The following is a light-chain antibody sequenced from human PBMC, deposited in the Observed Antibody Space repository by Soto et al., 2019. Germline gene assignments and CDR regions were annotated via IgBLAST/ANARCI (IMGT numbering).Light chain of an antibody. CDR2: EVN. J-gene: IGLJ1*01. Sequence: QSVLTQPASVSGSPGQSITISCTGTSSDVGAYNYVSWYQQHPGKAPKLMLYEVNNRPSGVSNRFSGSKSGNTASLTISGLQAEDEADYYCSAYISSSLGCVFGTGTKLTVL. V-gene: IGLV2-14*01. CDR3: SAYISSSLGCV. CDR1: SSDVGAYNY.